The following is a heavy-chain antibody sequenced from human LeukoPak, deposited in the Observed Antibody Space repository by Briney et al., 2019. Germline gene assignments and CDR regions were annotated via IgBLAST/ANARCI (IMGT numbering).Heavy chain of an antibody. Sequence: GASVKVSCKASEYTFTGYYMHWVRQAPGQGLEWMGWINPNSGGTNYAQKFQGGVTMTRDTSISTAYMELSRLRSDDTAVYYCAKLYYGSGSELIDYRGQRSQLTVSS. CDR1: EYTFTGYY. D-gene: IGHD3-10*01. V-gene: IGHV1-2*02. CDR2: INPNSGGT. CDR3: AKLYYGSGSELIDY. J-gene: IGHJ4*02.